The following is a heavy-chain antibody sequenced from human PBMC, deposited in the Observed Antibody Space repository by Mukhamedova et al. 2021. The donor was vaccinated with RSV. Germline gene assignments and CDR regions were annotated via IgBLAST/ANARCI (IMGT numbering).Heavy chain of an antibody. J-gene: IGHJ6*02. CDR2: T. V-gene: IGHV3-73*01. D-gene: IGHD2-2*01. CDR3: TRQGVPWVPAAMNYYYYGMDV. Sequence: TAYAASVKGRFTISRDDSKNTAYLQMNSLKTEDTAVYYCTRQGVPWVPAAMNYYYYGMDVWGQGTTVTVSS.